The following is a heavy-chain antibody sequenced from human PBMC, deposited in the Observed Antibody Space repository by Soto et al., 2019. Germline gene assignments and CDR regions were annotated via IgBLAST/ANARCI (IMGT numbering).Heavy chain of an antibody. Sequence: PGGSLRLSCAASGFTFSSYSMNWVRQAPGKGLEWVSYISSGGRTIYYADSVKGRFTISRDNANNSLFLQMISLRAEDTAVYYCARSTLAAADPFDYWGQGTLVTVSS. CDR3: ARSTLAAADPFDY. CDR2: ISSGGRTI. J-gene: IGHJ4*02. CDR1: GFTFSSYS. D-gene: IGHD6-13*01. V-gene: IGHV3-48*01.